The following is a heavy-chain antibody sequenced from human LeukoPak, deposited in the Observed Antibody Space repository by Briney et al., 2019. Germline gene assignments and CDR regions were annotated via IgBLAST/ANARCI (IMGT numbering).Heavy chain of an antibody. CDR1: GGTFSSYA. J-gene: IGHJ5*02. CDR2: IIPILGIA. Sequence: SVKVSCKASGGTFSSYAISWVRQAPGQGLEWMGRIIPILGIANYAQKFQGRVTITADKSTSTAYMELSSLRSEDTAVYYCARDMAPGAYYYDSSGYAAFDPWGQGTLVTVSS. CDR3: ARDMAPGAYYYDSSGYAAFDP. V-gene: IGHV1-69*04. D-gene: IGHD3-22*01.